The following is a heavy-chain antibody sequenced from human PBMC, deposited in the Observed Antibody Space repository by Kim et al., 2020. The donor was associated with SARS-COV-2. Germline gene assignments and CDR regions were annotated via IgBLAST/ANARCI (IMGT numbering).Heavy chain of an antibody. CDR1: GFTFSSYA. CDR3: EKKGYSYGRVYFYY. Sequence: GGSLRLSCAASGFTFSSYAMSWVRQAPGKGLEWVSAISGSGGSTYYADAVKVRFTITIDNSNNTLYLHMKSLRAKTTDASDCEKKGYSYGRVYFYYGGQG. V-gene: IGHV3-23*01. D-gene: IGHD5-18*01. CDR2: ISGSGGST. J-gene: IGHJ4*02.